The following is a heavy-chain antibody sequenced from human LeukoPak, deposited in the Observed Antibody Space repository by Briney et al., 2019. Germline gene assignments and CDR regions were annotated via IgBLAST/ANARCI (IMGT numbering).Heavy chain of an antibody. J-gene: IGHJ4*02. CDR1: GGSIGSYY. Sequence: SETLSLTCTVSGGSIGSYYWSWIRQPPGKGLEWIGYIYYSGSTNYNPSLKSRVTISVDTSKNQFSLKLSSVTAADTAVYYCARSRDGFNLDYWGQGTLVTVSS. D-gene: IGHD5-24*01. CDR2: IYYSGST. V-gene: IGHV4-59*08. CDR3: ARSRDGFNLDY.